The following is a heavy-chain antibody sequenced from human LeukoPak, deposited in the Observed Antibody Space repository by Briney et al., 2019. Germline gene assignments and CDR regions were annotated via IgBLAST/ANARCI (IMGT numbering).Heavy chain of an antibody. J-gene: IGHJ4*02. CDR1: GGSISSYY. CDR2: INHSGST. Sequence: SETLSLTCTVSGGSISSYYWSWIRQPPGKGLEWIGEINHSGSTNYNPSLKSRVTISVDTSKNQFSLKLSSVTAADTAVYYCARGYPGFDYWGQGTLVTVSS. V-gene: IGHV4-34*01. CDR3: ARGYPGFDY.